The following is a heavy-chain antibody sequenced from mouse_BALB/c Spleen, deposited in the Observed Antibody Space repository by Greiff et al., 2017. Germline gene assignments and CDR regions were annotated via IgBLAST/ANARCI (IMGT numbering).Heavy chain of an antibody. D-gene: IGHD1-1*02. CDR2: INPSTGYT. Sequence: QVQLQQSGAELAKPGASVKMSCKASGYTFTSYWMHWVKQRPGQGLEWIGYINPSTGYTEYNQKFKDKATLTADKSSSTAYMQLSSLTSEDSAVYYCARWCDRGYFDYWGQGTTLTVSS. V-gene: IGHV1-7*01. CDR3: ARWCDRGYFDY. J-gene: IGHJ2*01. CDR1: GYTFTSYW.